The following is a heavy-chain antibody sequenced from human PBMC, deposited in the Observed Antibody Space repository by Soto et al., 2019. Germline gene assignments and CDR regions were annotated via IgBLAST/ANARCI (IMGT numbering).Heavy chain of an antibody. CDR1: AFTFRSFT. J-gene: IGHJ5*02. D-gene: IGHD2-2*01. Sequence: GGSLRLSCAASAFTFRSFTMNWVRQAPGKGLEWVSTISSNSAYIYYTDALRGRFTISRDNAKNSLHLQMNNLRADDTAVSYCTIEAARDSCARGWFDPWGPGTLVTVSS. CDR2: ISSNSAYI. CDR3: TIEAARDSCARGWFDP. V-gene: IGHV3-21*01.